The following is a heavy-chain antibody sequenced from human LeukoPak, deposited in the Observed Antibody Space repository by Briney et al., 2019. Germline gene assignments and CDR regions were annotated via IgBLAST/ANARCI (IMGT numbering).Heavy chain of an antibody. CDR2: INHSGST. CDR3: ARGRGLLGRNWFDP. CDR1: GGSFSGHY. V-gene: IGHV4-34*01. J-gene: IGHJ5*02. Sequence: TASETLSLTCAVYGGSFSGHYWSWIRQPPGKGLEWIGEINHSGSTNYNPSLKSRVTISVDTSKNQFSLKLSSVTAADTAVYYCARGRGLLGRNWFDPWGQGTLVTVSS. D-gene: IGHD3-22*01.